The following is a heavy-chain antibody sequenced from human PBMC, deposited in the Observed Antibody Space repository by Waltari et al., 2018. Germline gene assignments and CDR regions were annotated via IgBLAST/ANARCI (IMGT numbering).Heavy chain of an antibody. Sequence: QLQLQESGPGLVKPSETLSLACTVSGGSINSSYHYWTWFRQPPGKGPEWLGEINHSGYTNYNPSLKSRITMSVDTPKNQFSLRLTSVTVADTAMYFCAREGRAGVGTEYWSQGTLVTVSS. D-gene: IGHD1-26*01. CDR2: INHSGYT. CDR3: AREGRAGVGTEY. CDR1: GGSINSSYHY. J-gene: IGHJ4*02. V-gene: IGHV4-39*07.